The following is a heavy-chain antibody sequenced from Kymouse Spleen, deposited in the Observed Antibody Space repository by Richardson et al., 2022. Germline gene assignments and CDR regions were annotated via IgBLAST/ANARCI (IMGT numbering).Heavy chain of an antibody. Sequence: QVQLQESGPGLVKPSQTLSLTCTVSGGSISSGGYYWSWIRQHPGKGLEWIGYIYYSGSTYYNPSLKSRVTISVDTSKNQFSLKLSSVTAADTAVYYCARAGITGTTTYYYGMDVWGQGTTVTVSS. CDR1: GGSISSGGYY. D-gene: IGHD1-7*01. J-gene: IGHJ6*02. V-gene: IGHV4-31*03. CDR3: ARAGITGTTTYYYGMDV. CDR2: IYYSGST.